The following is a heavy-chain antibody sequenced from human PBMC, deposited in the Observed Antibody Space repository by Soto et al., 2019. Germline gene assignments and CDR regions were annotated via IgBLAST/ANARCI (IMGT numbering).Heavy chain of an antibody. CDR2: INPNSGGT. Sequence: ASVKVSGKASGYTFTGYYMHWVRQAPGQGLEWMGWINPNSGGTNYAQKFQGRVTMTRDTSISTAYMELSRLRSDDTAVYYCARDQVVPAAMNYYYYGMDVWGQGTTVTVSS. CDR1: GYTFTGYY. J-gene: IGHJ6*02. D-gene: IGHD2-2*01. V-gene: IGHV1-2*02. CDR3: ARDQVVPAAMNYYYYGMDV.